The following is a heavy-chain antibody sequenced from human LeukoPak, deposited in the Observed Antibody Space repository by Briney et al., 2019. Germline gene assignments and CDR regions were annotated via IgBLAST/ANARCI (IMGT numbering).Heavy chain of an antibody. CDR2: IYYSGST. Sequence: LRLSCAASGFTFSSYGMHWIRQPPGKGLEWIGYIYYSGSTNYNPSLKSRVTISVDTSKNQFSLKLSSVTAADTAVYYCARGTVYWFDPWGQGTLVTVSS. D-gene: IGHD4-17*01. CDR1: GFTFSSYG. J-gene: IGHJ5*02. CDR3: ARGTVYWFDP. V-gene: IGHV4-59*01.